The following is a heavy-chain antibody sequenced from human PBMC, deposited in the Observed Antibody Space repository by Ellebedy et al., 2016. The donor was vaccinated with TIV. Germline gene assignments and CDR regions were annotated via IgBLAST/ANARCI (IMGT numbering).Heavy chain of an antibody. CDR1: GYTFTGYY. D-gene: IGHD5/OR15-5a*01. CDR2: INPNSGGT. Sequence: AASVKVSCKASGYTFTGYYIHWVRQAPGQGLEWVAWINPNSGGTNYAQKFQGRVTVTRDTSTSTAFLELSRLRSDDTAVYYCTKDLTNIVSGDYWGQGTLVTVSS. J-gene: IGHJ4*02. V-gene: IGHV1-2*02. CDR3: TKDLTNIVSGDY.